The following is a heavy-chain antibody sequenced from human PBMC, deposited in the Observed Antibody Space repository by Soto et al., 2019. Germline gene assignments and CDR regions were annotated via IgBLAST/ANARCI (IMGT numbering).Heavy chain of an antibody. Sequence: SETLSLTCAVSGGSISSGGYSWSWIRQPPGKGLEWIGYMYHSGSTYYNPSLKSRVTISIDRSKNQFSLKLSSVTAADTAVYYCARRHIVVVTAAGDAFDIWGQGTMVTVSS. CDR1: GGSISSGGYS. CDR2: MYHSGST. J-gene: IGHJ3*02. D-gene: IGHD2-21*02. V-gene: IGHV4-30-2*01. CDR3: ARRHIVVVTAAGDAFDI.